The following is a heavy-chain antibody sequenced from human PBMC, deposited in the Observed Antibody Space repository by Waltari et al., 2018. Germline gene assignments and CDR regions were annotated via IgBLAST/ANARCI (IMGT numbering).Heavy chain of an antibody. V-gene: IGHV3-21*01. J-gene: IGHJ4*02. Sequence: EVQLVESGGGLVKPGGSLRLSCAASGFTFSSYSMHWVRQAPGKGLEWVSSMSSSSSDIDYADAVKGRFTISRDNAKNSLYRQMNSLRAEDTTVYYGARSTGYSHHHDYWGQGTLVTVSS. CDR1: GFTFSSYS. CDR2: MSSSSSDI. CDR3: ARSTGYSHHHDY. D-gene: IGHD6-13*01.